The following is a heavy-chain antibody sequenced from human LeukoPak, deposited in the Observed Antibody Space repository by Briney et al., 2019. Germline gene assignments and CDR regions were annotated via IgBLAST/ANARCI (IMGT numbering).Heavy chain of an antibody. CDR1: GFTFNRYW. CDR2: INNDGSRA. D-gene: IGHD4-17*01. Sequence: GGSLRLSCAASGFTFNRYWMHWVRHAPGKGLVWVSYINNDGSRATYADSVRGRFTISRDSAKNTVYLQMNSLRAEDSAVYYCARGGDGAIDYWGQGTLVTVSS. J-gene: IGHJ4*02. CDR3: ARGGDGAIDY. V-gene: IGHV3-74*01.